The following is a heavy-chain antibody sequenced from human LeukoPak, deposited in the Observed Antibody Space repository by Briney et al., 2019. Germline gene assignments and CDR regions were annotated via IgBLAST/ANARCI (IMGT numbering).Heavy chain of an antibody. Sequence: PSETLSLTCAVYGGSFSGYYWSWIRQPPGKGLEWIGEINHSGSTNYNPSLKSRVTISVDTSKNQFSLKLSSVTAADTAVYYCARTSGYSSGWYSRYWGQGTLVTVSS. J-gene: IGHJ4*02. CDR2: INHSGST. CDR3: ARTSGYSSGWYSRY. D-gene: IGHD6-19*01. CDR1: GGSFSGYY. V-gene: IGHV4-34*01.